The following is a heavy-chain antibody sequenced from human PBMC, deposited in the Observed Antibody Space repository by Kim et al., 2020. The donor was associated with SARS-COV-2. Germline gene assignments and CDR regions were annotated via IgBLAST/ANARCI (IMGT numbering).Heavy chain of an antibody. Sequence: GRFTISRDNAKNSLYLQMNSLRDEDTAVYYCARGGDYDFWSGYYPYYFDYWGQGTLVTVSS. J-gene: IGHJ4*02. CDR3: ARGGDYDFWSGYYPYYFDY. V-gene: IGHV3-48*02. D-gene: IGHD3-3*01.